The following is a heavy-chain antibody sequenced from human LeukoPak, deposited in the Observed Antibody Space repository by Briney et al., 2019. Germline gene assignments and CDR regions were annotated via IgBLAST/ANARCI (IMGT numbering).Heavy chain of an antibody. D-gene: IGHD6-13*01. CDR2: IDPGGSTT. CDR3: TRVQAGRAGLMDV. V-gene: IGHV3-74*01. CDR1: GFTLSSYW. J-gene: IGHJ6*02. Sequence: GVSLRLSCAASGFTLSSYWMHWVRQAPGEGLVWISRIDPGGSTTNYAHSVKGRYTTSRDNAKNTLYLQMNSLRAEDTALYYCTRVQAGRAGLMDVWGRGTTVTVSS.